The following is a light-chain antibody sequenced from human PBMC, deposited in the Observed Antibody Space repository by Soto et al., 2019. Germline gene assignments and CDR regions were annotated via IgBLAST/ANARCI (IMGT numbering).Light chain of an antibody. CDR3: QKYANYWT. CDR1: QPISSW. CDR2: DAS. Sequence: DIQMTQSPPTLSASVGDRVTITCRASQPISSWLAWYHQKPGKAPKLLIYDASNLESGVPSRFSGSGSGTEFTLTISSLQPDDFGIYYCQKYANYWTFGQGTKLEIK. J-gene: IGKJ1*01. V-gene: IGKV1-5*01.